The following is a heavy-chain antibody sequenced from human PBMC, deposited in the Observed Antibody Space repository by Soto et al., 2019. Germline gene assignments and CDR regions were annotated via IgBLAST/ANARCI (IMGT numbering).Heavy chain of an antibody. V-gene: IGHV4-30-2*01. Sequence: PSETLSLTCAVSGGSISSGGYSWSWIRQPPGKGLEYIGYIYHSGSTYYNPSLKSRVTISVDTSKNQFSLKLSSVTAADTAVYYCASQDSYYYYYGMDVWGQGTTVTVSS. CDR2: IYHSGST. CDR1: GGSISSGGYS. CDR3: ASQDSYYYYYGMDV. D-gene: IGHD2-15*01. J-gene: IGHJ6*02.